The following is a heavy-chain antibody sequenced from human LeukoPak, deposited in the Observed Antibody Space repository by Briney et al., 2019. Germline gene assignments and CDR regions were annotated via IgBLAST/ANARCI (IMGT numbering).Heavy chain of an antibody. J-gene: IGHJ6*02. Sequence: GGSLRLSCAASGFTFSSYGMHWVRLAPGKGLEWVAVISYDETNEYYADSVKGRFTISRDISRNTLYLQMNSLRAEDTAVYYCAKEGLTSYYGMDVWGQGTTVTVSS. D-gene: IGHD4/OR15-4a*01. CDR2: ISYDETNE. CDR3: AKEGLTSYYGMDV. V-gene: IGHV3-30*18. CDR1: GFTFSSYG.